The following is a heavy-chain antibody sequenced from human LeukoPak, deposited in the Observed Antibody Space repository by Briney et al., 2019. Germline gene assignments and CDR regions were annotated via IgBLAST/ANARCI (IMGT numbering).Heavy chain of an antibody. Sequence: GSLRLSXAASGFTFSSYSMNWVRQAPGKGLEWVSSISSSSSYIYYSDSVKGRFTISRDNPKNSLYLQMNSLRVEDTAVYYCAGYNWFDPWGQGTLVTVSS. V-gene: IGHV3-21*01. CDR2: ISSSSSYI. CDR3: AGYNWFDP. CDR1: GFTFSSYS. J-gene: IGHJ5*02. D-gene: IGHD6-13*01.